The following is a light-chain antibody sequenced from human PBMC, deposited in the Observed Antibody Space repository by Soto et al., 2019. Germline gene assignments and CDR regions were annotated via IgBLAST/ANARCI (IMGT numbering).Light chain of an antibody. Sequence: DIQMTQSPSSLSASIGDRVTITCRANHDVTHYVNWFQQKPGKAPKLLIYDAASLEKGVPPRFSGRGSGTVFTFTISSLQPEDIATYYCQHYESLPWTFGQGTKVDLK. CDR1: HDVTHY. J-gene: IGKJ1*01. CDR2: DAA. CDR3: QHYESLPWT. V-gene: IGKV1-33*01.